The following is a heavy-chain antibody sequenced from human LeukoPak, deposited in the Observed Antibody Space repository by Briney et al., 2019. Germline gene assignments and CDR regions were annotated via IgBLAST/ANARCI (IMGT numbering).Heavy chain of an antibody. CDR3: ARVVSGTYYMDV. D-gene: IGHD1-26*01. CDR1: GGSFTDYF. Sequence: SETLSLTCDVFGGSFTDYFWTWIRQSPGKGLEWIGEINDYTGNTNYNPSLNSRVSISLEKSKNQFSLELSSVTAADTAVYYCARVVSGTYYMDVWGKGTTVTVSS. J-gene: IGHJ6*03. V-gene: IGHV4-34*01. CDR2: INDYTGNT.